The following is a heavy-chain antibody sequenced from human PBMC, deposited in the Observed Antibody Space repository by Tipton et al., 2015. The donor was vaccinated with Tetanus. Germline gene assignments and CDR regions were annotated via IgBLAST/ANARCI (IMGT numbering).Heavy chain of an antibody. CDR3: ARGWGSSWYYFDN. CDR1: GGSISSFY. Sequence: TLSLTRTVSGGSISSFYWTWIRQPPGKGLEWIGYIFDTGSTNYNPSLKSRVTMSVDTSKNQFSLHLTSVTAADTAVYYCARGWGSSWYYFDNWGQGTLVTVSS. V-gene: IGHV4-59*01. CDR2: IFDTGST. D-gene: IGHD6-13*01. J-gene: IGHJ4*02.